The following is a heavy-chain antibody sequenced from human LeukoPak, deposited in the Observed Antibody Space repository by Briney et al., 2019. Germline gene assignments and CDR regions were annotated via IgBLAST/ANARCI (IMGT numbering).Heavy chain of an antibody. CDR1: GGSFSGYY. CDR3: ARVTSSDAFDI. CDR2: INHSGST. J-gene: IGHJ3*02. D-gene: IGHD3-3*01. V-gene: IGHV4-34*01. Sequence: SETLSLTCAVYGGSFSGYYWSWIRQPPGKGLEWIGEINHSGSTNYNPSLKSRVTISVDTSKNQFSLKLSSVTAADTAVYYCARVTSSDAFDIWGQGTMVTVSS.